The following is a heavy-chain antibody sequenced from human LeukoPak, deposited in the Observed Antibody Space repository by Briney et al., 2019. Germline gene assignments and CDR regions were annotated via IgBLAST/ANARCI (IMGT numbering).Heavy chain of an antibody. V-gene: IGHV3-21*04. CDR3: ARGIVVAGPERAFDI. D-gene: IGHD2-2*01. J-gene: IGHJ3*02. Sequence: GGSLRLSCTVSGFTFSSYAMNWVRQAPGKGLEWVSSVSSSSTNKFYADSVKGRFTISRDDAKNSLYLQMNSLRAEDTAVYYCARGIVVAGPERAFDIWGQGTMVTVSS. CDR2: VSSSSTNK. CDR1: GFTFSSYA.